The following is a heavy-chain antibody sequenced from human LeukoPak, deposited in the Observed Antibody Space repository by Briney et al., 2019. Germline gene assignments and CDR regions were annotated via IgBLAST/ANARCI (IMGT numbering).Heavy chain of an antibody. V-gene: IGHV1-2*02. CDR3: ARPYCSSTSCYYVY. J-gene: IGHJ4*02. CDR2: INPNSGGT. D-gene: IGHD2-2*01. CDR1: GYTFTGYY. Sequence: ASVKVSCKASGYTFTGYYMHWVRQAPGQGLEWMGWINPNSGGTNYAQKFQGRVTMTRDTSISTAYMELSRLRSDDAAVYYCARPYCSSTSCYYVYWGPGTLVTVSS.